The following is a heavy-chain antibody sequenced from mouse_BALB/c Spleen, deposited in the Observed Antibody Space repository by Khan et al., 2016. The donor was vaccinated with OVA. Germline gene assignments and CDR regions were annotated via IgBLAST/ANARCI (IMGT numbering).Heavy chain of an antibody. V-gene: IGHV1-18*01. CDR3: VRGYGFFVY. Sequence: VQLKQSGPDLVKPGSSVNISCKASGYSFTVYYMHWVKQSHGKSLECIGRVNPNNGDTTYNQKFKDKAILTVDKSSTTAYMELRSLTSEDSAVYYCVRGYGFFVYWGQGTLVTVSA. J-gene: IGHJ3*01. CDR2: VNPNNGDT. CDR1: GYSFTVYY. D-gene: IGHD1-2*01.